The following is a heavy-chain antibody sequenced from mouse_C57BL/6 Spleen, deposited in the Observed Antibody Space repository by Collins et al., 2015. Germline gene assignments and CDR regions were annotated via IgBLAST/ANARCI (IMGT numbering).Heavy chain of an antibody. Sequence: DVQLQESGPGLVKPSQSLSLTCTVTGYSITSDYAWHWIRQFPGNKLEWMGYISYSGVTTYNPSLKSRISITRDTSKNQFFLQLISVTTEDTATYYCARGPFTTVVLLDYWSQGTTLTVSS. V-gene: IGHV3-2*02. CDR2: ISYSGVT. D-gene: IGHD1-1*01. CDR3: ARGPFTTVVLLDY. CDR1: GYSITSDYA. J-gene: IGHJ2*01.